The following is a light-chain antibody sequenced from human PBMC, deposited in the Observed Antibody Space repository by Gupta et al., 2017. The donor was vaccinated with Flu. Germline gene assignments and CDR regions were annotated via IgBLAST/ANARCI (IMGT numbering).Light chain of an antibody. V-gene: IGKV1-27*01. J-gene: IGKJ1*01. Sequence: GDRVTITCRASQDISNFLAWYQQKPGKVPKLLIYAASTVQSGAPSRFTGSGSGTDFTLTISSLQPEDVATYYCQRYNRAPQTFGQGTKVEIK. CDR3: QRYNRAPQT. CDR2: AAS. CDR1: QDISNF.